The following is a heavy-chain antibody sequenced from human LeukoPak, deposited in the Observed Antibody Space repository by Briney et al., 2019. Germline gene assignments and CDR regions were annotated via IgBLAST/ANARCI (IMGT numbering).Heavy chain of an antibody. Sequence: ASVKVSCKASGYTFTNYGISWVRQAPGQGLEWMGWINPYNGDTNYAQKLQGRLTMSTDTFTSTAYMELRSLTSDDTAVYFCAKDGYSSSWCYFDFWGQGTLVTVSS. V-gene: IGHV1-18*01. J-gene: IGHJ4*02. CDR2: INPYNGDT. CDR1: GYTFTNYG. D-gene: IGHD6-13*01. CDR3: AKDGYSSSWCYFDF.